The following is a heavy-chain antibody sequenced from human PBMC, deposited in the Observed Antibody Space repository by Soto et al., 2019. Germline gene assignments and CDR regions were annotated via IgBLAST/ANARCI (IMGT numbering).Heavy chain of an antibody. CDR1: GGTFSSYT. V-gene: IGHV1-69*04. J-gene: IGHJ5*02. CDR3: ARDGEGRAAAGMVS. CDR2: IIPILGIA. Sequence: SVKVSCKASGGTFSSYTISWVRQAPGQGLEWMGRIIPILGIANYAQKFQGRVTITADKSTSTAYIELSSLRSEDTAVYYCARDGEGRAAAGMVSWGQGTLVTVSS. D-gene: IGHD6-13*01.